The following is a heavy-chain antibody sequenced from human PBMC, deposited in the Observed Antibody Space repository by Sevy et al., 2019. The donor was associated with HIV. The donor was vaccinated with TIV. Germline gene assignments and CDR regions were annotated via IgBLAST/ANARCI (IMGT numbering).Heavy chain of an antibody. CDR1: GFTFTNYA. Sequence: RGSLRLSCAASGFTFTNYAMSWVRQAPGKGLEWVSGVSVRSGSTYSADSVKGRFTISRDNSKNTLYLHMNSLRAEDTAVYYCAKDQGQLLQYYFDYWGQGTLVTVSS. J-gene: IGHJ4*02. D-gene: IGHD2-2*01. CDR3: AKDQGQLLQYYFDY. CDR2: VSVRSGST. V-gene: IGHV3-23*01.